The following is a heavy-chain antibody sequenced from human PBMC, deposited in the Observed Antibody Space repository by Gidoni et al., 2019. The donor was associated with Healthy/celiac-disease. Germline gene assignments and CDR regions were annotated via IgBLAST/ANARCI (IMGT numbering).Heavy chain of an antibody. Sequence: QVQLQQCGAGLLKPSETLSLTCAVYGGSFSGYYWSWIRQPPGKGLEWIGEINHSGSTNYNPSLKSRVTISVDTSKNQFSLKLSSVTAADTAVYYCARARGITMVRGGLRPWGQGTLVTVSS. CDR3: ARARGITMVRGGLRP. CDR2: INHSGST. J-gene: IGHJ4*02. CDR1: GGSFSGYY. D-gene: IGHD3-10*01. V-gene: IGHV4-34*01.